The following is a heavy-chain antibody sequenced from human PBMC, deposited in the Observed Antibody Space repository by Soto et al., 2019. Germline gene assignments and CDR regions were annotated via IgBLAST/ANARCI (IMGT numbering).Heavy chain of an antibody. CDR1: GYSFTGYY. J-gene: IGHJ4*02. Sequence: QVQLLQSGAEVKKSGASVKIYCKASGYSFTGYYIHWVRQAPGQGFEWMGEISPNSGGTKYAQKFQGRVTMTRDTSITTVYMDLSNLSPDDTAVYYCGKGRSGDVGVFYWGQGTLVTVYS. CDR3: GKGRSGDVGVFY. D-gene: IGHD1-26*01. V-gene: IGHV1-2*02. CDR2: ISPNSGGT.